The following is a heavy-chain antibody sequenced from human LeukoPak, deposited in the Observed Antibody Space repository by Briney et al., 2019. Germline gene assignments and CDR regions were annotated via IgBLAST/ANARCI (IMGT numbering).Heavy chain of an antibody. CDR3: ARDEGYGGLSDAFYN. Sequence: GASVKVSCKASGYTFTGYYMHWVRQAPGQGLEWMGWINPNSGGTNYAQKFQGRVTMTRDTSISPAYMELSRLRSDDTAVYYRARDEGYGGLSDAFYNLGQGTMVTVSS. CDR1: GYTFTGYY. J-gene: IGHJ3*02. D-gene: IGHD4-23*01. CDR2: INPNSGGT. V-gene: IGHV1-2*02.